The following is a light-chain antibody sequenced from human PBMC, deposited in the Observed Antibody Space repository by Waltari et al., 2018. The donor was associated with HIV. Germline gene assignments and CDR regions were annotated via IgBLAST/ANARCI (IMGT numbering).Light chain of an antibody. CDR3: TTWDSSVTAWV. Sequence: QSVLTQPPSASGTPGQRVTISCSGSSSNIGRDFVYWYQQLPGTAPKLLIYSNDQRPSGVHDRFSGSKSGTSASLAISGLRSEDEADYYCTTWDSSVTAWVFGGGTKLTVL. CDR1: SSNIGRDF. J-gene: IGLJ3*02. CDR2: SND. V-gene: IGLV1-47*02.